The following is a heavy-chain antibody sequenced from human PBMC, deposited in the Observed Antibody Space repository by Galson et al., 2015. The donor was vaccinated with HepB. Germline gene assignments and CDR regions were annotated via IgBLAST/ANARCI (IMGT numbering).Heavy chain of an antibody. V-gene: IGHV3-23*01. D-gene: IGHD3-22*01. J-gene: IGHJ4*03. CDR2: IGGTGFPT. CDR3: AKGLYDSTRSPFDY. Sequence: SLRLSCAASGFSFSNYAISWVRQAPGKGLQWVSSIGGTGFPTYYADSVKGRFTISRDSSKNTLYLQMNSLTAEDSAVYSCAKGLYDSTRSPFDYWGQGTLVTVSS. CDR1: GFSFSNYA.